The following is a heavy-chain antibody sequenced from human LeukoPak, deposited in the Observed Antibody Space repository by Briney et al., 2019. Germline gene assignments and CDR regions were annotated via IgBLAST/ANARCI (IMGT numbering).Heavy chain of an antibody. CDR3: ARVRRDAVVVTATPGSYYFDY. V-gene: IGHV1-69*13. CDR1: GGSSSKFG. J-gene: IGHJ4*02. CDR2: FIPVFGTT. D-gene: IGHD2-21*02. Sequence: SVKVSCKASGGSSSKFGINWVRQAPGQGLEWMGGFIPVFGTTKIAQKFQGRMTFHADESTDTTYMELSGLTSEDTAVYYCARVRRDAVVVTATPGSYYFDYWGQGTLVIVS.